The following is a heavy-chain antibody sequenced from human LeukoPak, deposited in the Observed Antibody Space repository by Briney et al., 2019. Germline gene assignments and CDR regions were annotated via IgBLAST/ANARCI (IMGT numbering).Heavy chain of an antibody. J-gene: IGHJ4*02. D-gene: IGHD4-17*01. CDR2: IFYSGST. Sequence: SETLSLTCTVSGGSVSGSSYYWGWIRQPPGKGLEWIGSIFYSGSTYYNPSLQSRVTISIDTSKNQFSLKLSSVTAADTAVYYCARSTVTTWVGDFDYWGQGTLVTVSS. CDR3: ARSTVTTWVGDFDY. CDR1: GGSVSGSSYY. V-gene: IGHV4-39*01.